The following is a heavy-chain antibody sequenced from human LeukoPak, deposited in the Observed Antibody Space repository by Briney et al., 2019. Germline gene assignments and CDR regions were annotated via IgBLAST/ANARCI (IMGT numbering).Heavy chain of an antibody. CDR3: AKDRDGSGSYSDY. J-gene: IGHJ4*02. Sequence: HPGGSLRLSCAASGFTFDDYAMHWVRQAPGKGLEWVSIISWDGVSTYYADSVKGRFTISRDNSKDSLYLQMNSLRAEDTALYYCAKDRDGSGSYSDYWGQGTLVTVSS. V-gene: IGHV3-43D*03. CDR1: GFTFDDYA. CDR2: ISWDGVST. D-gene: IGHD3-10*01.